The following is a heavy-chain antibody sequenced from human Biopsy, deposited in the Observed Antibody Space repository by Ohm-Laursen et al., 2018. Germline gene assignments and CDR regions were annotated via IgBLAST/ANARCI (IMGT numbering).Heavy chain of an antibody. CDR1: GASVKTSGYF. J-gene: IGHJ2*01. V-gene: IGHV4-31*03. Sequence: SETLSLTCSVSGASVKTSGYFWAWIRQPPGKGLEWIGYISYNERTHYNPSLTSRLAISFGTSNNRISLQLRSVSGADTAVYYCVREPKTGTAEAWYFDLWGRGSPVTVPS. CDR2: ISYNERT. D-gene: IGHD3-9*01. CDR3: VREPKTGTAEAWYFDL.